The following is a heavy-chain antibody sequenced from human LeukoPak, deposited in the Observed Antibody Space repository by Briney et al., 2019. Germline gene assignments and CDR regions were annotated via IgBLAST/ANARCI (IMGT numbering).Heavy chain of an antibody. CDR1: GFTFSSFP. D-gene: IGHD3-16*01. CDR2: ISTDGSYK. V-gene: IGHV3-30*04. J-gene: IGHJ2*01. Sequence: GKSLRLSCAVSGFTFSSFPFHWVRQAPGKALEWVAAISTDGSYKYHGDSVKGRFTISRDNPMNTLYLQMNGLRPDDTAVYYCARSLIPGRWYFDLWGRGTLVTVSS. CDR3: ARSLIPGRWYFDL.